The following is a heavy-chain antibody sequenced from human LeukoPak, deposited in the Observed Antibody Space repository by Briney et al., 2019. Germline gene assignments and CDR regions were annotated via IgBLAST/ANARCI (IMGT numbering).Heavy chain of an antibody. CDR1: GYTFTSYY. CDR2: INPSGGGT. Sequence: ASVKVSCKASGYTFTSYYMHWVRQAPGQGLEWMGIINPSGGGTSYAQKFQGRVTMTRDTSTSTVYMELSSLRSEDTAVYYCARGRPTYCGGDCYAVYGYWGQGTLVTVSS. D-gene: IGHD2-21*02. J-gene: IGHJ4*02. V-gene: IGHV1-46*01. CDR3: ARGRPTYCGGDCYAVYGY.